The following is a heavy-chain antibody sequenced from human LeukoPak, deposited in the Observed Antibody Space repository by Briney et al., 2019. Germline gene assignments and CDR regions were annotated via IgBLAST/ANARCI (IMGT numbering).Heavy chain of an antibody. V-gene: IGHV4-38-2*02. D-gene: IGHD1-26*01. CDR2: IYHSGST. J-gene: IGHJ4*02. Sequence: PSETLSLTCTVSGYSISSGYYWGWIRQPPGKGLEWIGSIYHSGSTYYNPSLKSRVTISVDTSKNQFSLKLSSVTAADTAVYYCARRGWELLTFDYWGQGTLVTVSS. CDR3: ARRGWELLTFDY. CDR1: GYSISSGYY.